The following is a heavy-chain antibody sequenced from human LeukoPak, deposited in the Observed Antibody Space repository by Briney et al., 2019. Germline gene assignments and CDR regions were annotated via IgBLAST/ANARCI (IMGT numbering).Heavy chain of an antibody. J-gene: IGHJ3*02. CDR3: AREYPGAFDI. D-gene: IGHD2-2*02. V-gene: IGHV1-69*04. CDR1: GGTFSTYT. Sequence: SVTVSCKASGGTFSTYTMIWVRQAPGQGLEWMGRIITTLGIANYAQKFQGRVTITADKSTSTAHMELSSLRSEDTAMYFCAREYPGAFDIWGQGTMVTVSS. CDR2: IITTLGIA.